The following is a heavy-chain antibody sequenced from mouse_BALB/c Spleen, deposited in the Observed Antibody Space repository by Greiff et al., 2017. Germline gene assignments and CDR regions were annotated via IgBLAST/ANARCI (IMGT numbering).Heavy chain of an antibody. Sequence: VQLHQTGPKLVKPGASAKISCKASGYSFTDYIMLWVKQSHGKSLEWVGNINPYYGSTSYNLKCKGKATLTVDKSSSTAYMQLNSLTSEDSAVYDCAISTMITTGYYAMDYWGQGTTVTVSS. J-gene: IGHJ4*01. V-gene: IGHV1-39*01. CDR3: AISTMITTGYYAMDY. CDR1: GYSFTDYI. CDR2: INPYYGST. D-gene: IGHD2-4*01.